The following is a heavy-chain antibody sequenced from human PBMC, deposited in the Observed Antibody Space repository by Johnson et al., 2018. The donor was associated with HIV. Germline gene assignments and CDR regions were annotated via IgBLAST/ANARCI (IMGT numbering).Heavy chain of an antibody. V-gene: IGHV3-23*04. Sequence: EVQLVESGGGLVQPGTSLRLSCVASGFTFSNYAMTWVRQAPGEGLEWVADITASGGTTYYADSVKGRFTVSRDDSKNTLYLQMNSLRAEDTAVDYCAKVSRAVYGFDIWGQGTMVTVSS. CDR1: GFTFSNYA. CDR3: AKVSRAVYGFDI. CDR2: ITASGGTT. J-gene: IGHJ3*02. D-gene: IGHD3-3*02.